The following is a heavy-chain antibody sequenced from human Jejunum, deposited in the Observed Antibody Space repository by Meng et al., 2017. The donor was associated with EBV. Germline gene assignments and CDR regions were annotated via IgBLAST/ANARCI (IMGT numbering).Heavy chain of an antibody. V-gene: IGHV3-23*04. Sequence: VQLVESGGGVVQPGTSLSLSCVASGFTLSAYAMSWVRQAPGKGLEWVSHVSGTGGSTYYADSVKGRFTASRDNSKNMLFLQMNSLRADDTAIYYCVRDGYNYIPFDYWGQGTLVTVSS. D-gene: IGHD5-24*01. J-gene: IGHJ4*02. CDR1: GFTLSAYA. CDR3: VRDGYNYIPFDY. CDR2: VSGTGGST.